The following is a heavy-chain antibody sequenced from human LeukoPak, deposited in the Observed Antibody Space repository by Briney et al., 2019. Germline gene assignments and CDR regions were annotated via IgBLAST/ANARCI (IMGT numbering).Heavy chain of an antibody. Sequence: PGGSLRLSCAASGFTFSGYAMSWVRQAPGKGLEWVSAISGSGGSTYYADSVQGRFTISRDNSKNTLNLQMNRLRADDTAVYFCAKEYSEYYHDTSGYFGSFDYWGQGTLVTVSS. CDR2: ISGSGGST. V-gene: IGHV3-23*01. CDR3: AKEYSEYYHDTSGYFGSFDY. D-gene: IGHD3-22*01. J-gene: IGHJ4*02. CDR1: GFTFSGYA.